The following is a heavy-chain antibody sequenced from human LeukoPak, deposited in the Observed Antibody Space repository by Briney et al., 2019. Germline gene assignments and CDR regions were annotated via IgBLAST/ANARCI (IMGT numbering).Heavy chain of an antibody. CDR3: ARGGAKGSFDY. CDR2: ISSRSATI. CDR1: GFTFSSYS. V-gene: IGHV3-48*01. J-gene: IGHJ4*02. Sequence: GGSLRLSCAASGFTFSSYSMNWVRQAPGKGLEWVSYISSRSATIYYADSVKGRFTISRDNAKNSLYLQMNSLRVEDTSVYYFARGGAKGSFDYWGQGTLVTVSS.